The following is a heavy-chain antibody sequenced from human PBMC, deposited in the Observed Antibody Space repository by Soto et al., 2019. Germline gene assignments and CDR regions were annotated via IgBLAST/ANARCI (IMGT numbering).Heavy chain of an antibody. D-gene: IGHD2-15*01. CDR1: GGSISSGGYY. CDR3: AREIMLGGNYFDY. V-gene: IGHV4-31*03. Sequence: QVQLQESGPGLVKPSQTLSLTCTVSGGSISSGGYYWSWIRQHPGKGLEWIGYIYYSGSTYYNPALKWRVTISVDSSKNQFSLKLSSVTAADTAVYYCAREIMLGGNYFDYWGQGTLVTVSS. J-gene: IGHJ4*02. CDR2: IYYSGST.